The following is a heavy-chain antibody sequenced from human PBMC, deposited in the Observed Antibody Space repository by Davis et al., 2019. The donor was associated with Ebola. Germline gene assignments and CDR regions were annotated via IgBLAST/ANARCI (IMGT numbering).Heavy chain of an antibody. J-gene: IGHJ4*02. V-gene: IGHV4-39*07. Sequence: PSETLSLTCTVSGGSISSSSYYWGWIRQPPGKGLEWIGSIYYSGSTYYNPSLKSRVTISVDTSKNQFSLKLSSVTAADTAVYYCASMEQLAWGSFDYWGQGTLVTVSS. CDR1: GGSISSSSYY. CDR2: IYYSGST. CDR3: ASMEQLAWGSFDY. D-gene: IGHD3-16*01.